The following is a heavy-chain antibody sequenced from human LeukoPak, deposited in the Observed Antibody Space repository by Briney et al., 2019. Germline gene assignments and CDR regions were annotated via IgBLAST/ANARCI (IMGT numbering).Heavy chain of an antibody. CDR3: ARVPYYYDSSGYYL. J-gene: IGHJ4*02. CDR2: IYYSGST. CDR1: GGSISSYY. Sequence: SETLSLTCTVSGGSISSYYLSWIRQPPGKGLEWIGYIYYSGSTNYNPSLKSRVTISVDTSKNQFSLKLSSVTAADTAVYYCARVPYYYDSSGYYLWGQGTLVTVSS. D-gene: IGHD3-22*01. V-gene: IGHV4-59*01.